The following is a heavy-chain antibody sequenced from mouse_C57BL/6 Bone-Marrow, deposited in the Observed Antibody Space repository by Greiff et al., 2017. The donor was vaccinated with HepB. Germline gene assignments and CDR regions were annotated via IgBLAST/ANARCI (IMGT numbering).Heavy chain of an antibody. J-gene: IGHJ3*01. V-gene: IGHV1-61*01. CDR1: GYTFTSYW. D-gene: IGHD3-2*02. CDR3: ARSRNSSGYGFAY. Sequence: QVQLQQSGAELVRPGSSVKLSCKASGYTFTSYWMDWVKQRPGQGLEWIGNIYPSDSETHYNQKFKDKATLTVDKSSSTAYMQLSSLTSEDSAVYYCARSRNSSGYGFAYWGQGTLVTVSA. CDR2: IYPSDSET.